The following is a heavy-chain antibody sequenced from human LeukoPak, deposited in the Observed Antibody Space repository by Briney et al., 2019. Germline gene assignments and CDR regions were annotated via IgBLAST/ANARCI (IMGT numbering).Heavy chain of an antibody. CDR3: AKDSDYDILTGYSTFDY. CDR2: IRYDGSNK. D-gene: IGHD3-9*01. Sequence: GGSLRLSCAASGFTFGSYGMHWVRQAPGKGLEGVAFIRYDGSNKYYADSVKARFTISRDNSKNTLYLQMNSLRAEDTAVYYCAKDSDYDILTGYSTFDYWGQGTLVTVSS. V-gene: IGHV3-30*02. CDR1: GFTFGSYG. J-gene: IGHJ4*02.